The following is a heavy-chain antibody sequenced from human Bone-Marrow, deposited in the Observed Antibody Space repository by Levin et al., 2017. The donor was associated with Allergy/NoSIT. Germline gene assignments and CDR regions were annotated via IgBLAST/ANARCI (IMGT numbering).Heavy chain of an antibody. CDR3: AKDLRQGYSSGSYYFDY. CDR1: GFTFSSYA. D-gene: IGHD5-18*01. J-gene: IGHJ4*02. V-gene: IGHV3-23*01. CDR2: MSGSGVST. Sequence: GGSLRLSCAASGFTFSSYAMSWVRQAPGKGLEWVSAMSGSGVSTHYADSVKGRFTISRYNSKNTLYLQMNSLRAEDTAVYYCAKDLRQGYSSGSYYFDYWGQGTLVTVSS.